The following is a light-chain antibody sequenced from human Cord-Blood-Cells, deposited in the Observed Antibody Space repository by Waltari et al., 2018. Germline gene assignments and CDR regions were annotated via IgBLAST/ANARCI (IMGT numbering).Light chain of an antibody. CDR3: CSYAGSSIGV. CDR2: EGS. Sequence: QSALTQPASVSGSPGQSITIYCTGTSSDVGSYNLVSWYQQHPGKAPKLMIYEGSKRPSGVSNRFSGSKSGNTASLTISGLQAEDEADYYCCSYAGSSIGVFGGGTKLTVL. J-gene: IGLJ2*01. V-gene: IGLV2-23*01. CDR1: SSDVGSYNL.